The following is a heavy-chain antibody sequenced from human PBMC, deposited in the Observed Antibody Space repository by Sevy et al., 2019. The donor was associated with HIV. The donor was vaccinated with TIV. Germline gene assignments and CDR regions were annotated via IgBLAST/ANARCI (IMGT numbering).Heavy chain of an antibody. CDR2: IYHSGST. Sequence: SETLSLTCTVSGYSISSGYYWGWIRQPPGKRLEWIGSIYHSGSTYYNPSLKSRVTISVDTSKNQFSLKLSSVTAADTAVYYCARSKSALNWFDPWGQGTLVTVSS. V-gene: IGHV4-38-2*02. CDR3: ARSKSALNWFDP. J-gene: IGHJ5*02. CDR1: GYSISSGYY.